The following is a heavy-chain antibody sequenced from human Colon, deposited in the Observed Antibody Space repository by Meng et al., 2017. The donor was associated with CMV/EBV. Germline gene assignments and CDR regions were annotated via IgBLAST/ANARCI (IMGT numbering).Heavy chain of an antibody. CDR1: GFNFDDYA. CDR3: SRDYTNAVVPDSLGY. Sequence: GESLKISCTTSGFNFDDYAMHWVRQVPGEGLEWVSTISGTGEKTYFADSLKGRVTISRDNSNNTLSLRLSGLRAEDTAIYYCSRDYTNAVVPDSLGYWGQGTLVTVSS. D-gene: IGHD2-8*01. CDR2: ISGTGEKT. J-gene: IGHJ4*02. V-gene: IGHV3-23*01.